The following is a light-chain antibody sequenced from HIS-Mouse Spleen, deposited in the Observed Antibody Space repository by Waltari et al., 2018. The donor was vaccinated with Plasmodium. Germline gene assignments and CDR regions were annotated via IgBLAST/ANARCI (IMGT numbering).Light chain of an antibody. CDR1: SSDVGSYNL. CDR3: CSYAGSSTWV. CDR2: EGS. V-gene: IGLV2-23*01. Sequence: QSALTQPASVSGSPGQSITIPCTGTSSDVGSYNLVSWYQQHPGKAPKLMIYEGSKRPPGVSNRFSGSKSGNTASLTISGLQAEDEADYYCCSYAGSSTWVFGGGTKLTVL. J-gene: IGLJ3*02.